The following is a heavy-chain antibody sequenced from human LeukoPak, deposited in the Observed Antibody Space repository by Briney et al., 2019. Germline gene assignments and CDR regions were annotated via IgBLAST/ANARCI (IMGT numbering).Heavy chain of an antibody. CDR1: GYTFTSYY. V-gene: IGHV1-46*01. J-gene: IGHJ4*02. Sequence: ASVKVSCKASGYTFTSYYMHWVRQAPGQGLEWMGIINPSGGSTSYAQKFQGRVTMTRDMSTSTVYMELSSLRSEDTAVYYCARYILALLWFGENDLYFDYWGQGTLVTVSS. CDR2: INPSGGST. CDR3: ARYILALLWFGENDLYFDY. D-gene: IGHD3-10*01.